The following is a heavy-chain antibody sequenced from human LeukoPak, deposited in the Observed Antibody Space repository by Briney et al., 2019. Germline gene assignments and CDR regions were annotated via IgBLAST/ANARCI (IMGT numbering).Heavy chain of an antibody. CDR3: ARDSGYCTNGVCYSNYYYMDV. D-gene: IGHD2-8*01. V-gene: IGHV1-46*01. CDR2: INPSGGST. J-gene: IGHJ6*03. CDR1: GYNFISYY. Sequence: ASVKVSCKASGYNFISYYMHWVRQAPGQGLEWMGIINPSGGSTSYAQKFQDRVTMTRDMSTSTVYMELSSLRSEDTAVYYCARDSGYCTNGVCYSNYYYMDVWGKETTVTVSS.